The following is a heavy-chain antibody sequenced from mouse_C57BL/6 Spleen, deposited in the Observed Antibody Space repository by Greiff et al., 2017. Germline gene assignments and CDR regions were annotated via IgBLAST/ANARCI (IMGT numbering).Heavy chain of an antibody. CDR1: GYAFTNYL. Sequence: QVQLQQSGAELVRPGTSVKVSCKASGYAFTNYLIEWVKQRPGQGLEWIGVINPGSGGTNYNEKFKGKATLTADKSSSTAYMQLSSLTSEDSAVYFCARSTVVEAMDYWGQGTSVTVSS. CDR2: INPGSGGT. CDR3: ARSTVVEAMDY. D-gene: IGHD1-1*01. V-gene: IGHV1-54*01. J-gene: IGHJ4*01.